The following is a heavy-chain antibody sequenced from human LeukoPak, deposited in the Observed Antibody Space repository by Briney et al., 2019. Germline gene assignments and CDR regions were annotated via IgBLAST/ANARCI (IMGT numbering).Heavy chain of an antibody. J-gene: IGHJ5*02. V-gene: IGHV4-39*01. CDR3: ARHPLKPYVSDWFDP. Sequence: PSETLSLTCTVSGGSISSSSYYWGWPRHPPGEGLVWIARIYYSGSTHHNPSLRSRVTISVDTSKSQFSLKLSSVTAADTAVYYCARHPLKPYVSDWFDPWGQGTLVTVSS. D-gene: IGHD3-10*02. CDR1: GGSISSSSYY. CDR2: IYYSGST.